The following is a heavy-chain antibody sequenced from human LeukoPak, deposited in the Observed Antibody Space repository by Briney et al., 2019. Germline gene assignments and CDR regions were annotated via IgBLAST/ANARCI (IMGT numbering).Heavy chain of an antibody. CDR1: GFTFSNYA. CDR2: ISGSGGST. V-gene: IGHV3-23*01. Sequence: GGSLRLSCAASGFTFSNYAMSWVRQAPGKGLEWVSIISGSGGSTYYADSVKGRFTISRDNSKNTLYLQMNSLGAEDTAVYYCAKDSLGDSSDYWGQGTLVTVSS. J-gene: IGHJ4*02. CDR3: AKDSLGDSSDY. D-gene: IGHD3-22*01.